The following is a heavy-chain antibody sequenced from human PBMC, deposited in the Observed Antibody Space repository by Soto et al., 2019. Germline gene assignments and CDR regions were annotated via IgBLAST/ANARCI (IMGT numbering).Heavy chain of an antibody. V-gene: IGHV1-8*01. CDR2: MNPNTGDT. CDR3: ARGDGYIFDD. D-gene: IGHD5-12*01. CDR1: GYTFISYD. Sequence: QVQLVQSGAEVKKPGASVKVSCKASGYTFISYDINWVRQATGQGLEWMGWMNPNTGDTGYAQKFQGRVTMTRNTAINPANLELSSLRSDDTAVYFCARGDGYIFDDWGQGTLVTVSS. J-gene: IGHJ4*02.